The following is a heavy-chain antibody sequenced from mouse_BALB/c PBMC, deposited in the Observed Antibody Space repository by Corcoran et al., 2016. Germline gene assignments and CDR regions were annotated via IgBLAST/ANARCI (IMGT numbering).Heavy chain of an antibody. CDR1: GYSITSGYY. Sequence: DVQLQESGPGLVKPSQSLSLTCSVTGYSITSGYYWNWIRQFPGNKLEWMGYISYDGSNNYNPSLKNRISITRDTSKNQFFLKLNSVTTEDTAKYYCARGQAYWGQGLWSLSLQ. V-gene: IGHV3-6*02. CDR3: ARGQAY. J-gene: IGHJ3*01. CDR2: ISYDGSN.